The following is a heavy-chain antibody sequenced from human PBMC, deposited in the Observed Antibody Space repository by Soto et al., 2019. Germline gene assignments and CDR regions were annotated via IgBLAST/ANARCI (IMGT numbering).Heavy chain of an antibody. J-gene: IGHJ4*02. Sequence: QVQLVESGGGVVQPGRSLRLSCAASGFTFSSYGMHWVRQAPGKGLEWVAVIWYDGSNKYYADSVKGRFTISGDNSKNSLFVKMNSLKAQDTAVYYCAREASTVAQAFDSWGQGTLVTVSS. CDR3: AREASTVAQAFDS. CDR2: IWYDGSNK. V-gene: IGHV3-33*01. D-gene: IGHD4-17*01. CDR1: GFTFSSYG.